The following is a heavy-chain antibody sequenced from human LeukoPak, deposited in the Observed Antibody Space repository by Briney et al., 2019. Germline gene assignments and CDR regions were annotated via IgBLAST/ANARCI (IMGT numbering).Heavy chain of an antibody. CDR3: ARQDIVVVVAATKRYNWFDP. CDR1: GNTFTGYY. V-gene: IGHV1-2*02. D-gene: IGHD2-15*01. J-gene: IGHJ5*02. Sequence: ASVKVSCKTSGNTFTGYYLHWVRQAPGQGLEWMGWINPDSGDTNYAQKFQGRVTMTRDTSISTAYMELSRLRSDDTAVYYCARQDIVVVVAATKRYNWFDPWGPGNPGHRLL. CDR2: INPDSGDT.